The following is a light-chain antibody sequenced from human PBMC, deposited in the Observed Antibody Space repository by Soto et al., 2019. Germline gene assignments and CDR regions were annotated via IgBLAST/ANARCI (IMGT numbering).Light chain of an antibody. J-gene: IGLJ3*02. CDR3: SSYTSSSTRV. CDR1: SSDVGGYNY. Sequence: QSALTQPASVSGSPGQSITISCTGTSSDVGGYNYVSWYQQHPGKAPKLMIYEVSNRPSWVSNRCSGSKSGNTASLTISGLQAEDEADYYCSSYTSSSTRVFGGGTKVTVL. V-gene: IGLV2-14*01. CDR2: EVS.